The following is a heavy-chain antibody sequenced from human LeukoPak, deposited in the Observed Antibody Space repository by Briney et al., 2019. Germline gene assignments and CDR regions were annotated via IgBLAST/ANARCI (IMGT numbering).Heavy chain of an antibody. V-gene: IGHV3-64*01. Sequence: GGSLRLSCAASGFTFSSYAMSWVRQAPGKGLEYVSAISGNGGSTYYANSVKGRFTISRDNSKNTLYLQMNSLRAEDTAVYYCAREYCSSTSCLFDYWGQGTLVTVSS. D-gene: IGHD2-2*01. J-gene: IGHJ4*02. CDR1: GFTFSSYA. CDR3: AREYCSSTSCLFDY. CDR2: ISGNGGST.